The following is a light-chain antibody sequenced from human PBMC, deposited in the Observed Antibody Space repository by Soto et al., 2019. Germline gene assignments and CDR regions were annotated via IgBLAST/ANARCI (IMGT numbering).Light chain of an antibody. CDR1: SGHNSYA. CDR2: LNSDGSH. CDR3: QTWSTDIRV. J-gene: IGLJ3*02. Sequence: QSVLTQPHSASASLGASVKLTCTLSSGHNSYAIAWHQQQPEKGPRYLMKLNSDGSHSKGDGIPDRFSGSSSGAERYLTISIIQSEDEADYYFQTWSTDIRVFGGGTKLTVL. V-gene: IGLV4-69*01.